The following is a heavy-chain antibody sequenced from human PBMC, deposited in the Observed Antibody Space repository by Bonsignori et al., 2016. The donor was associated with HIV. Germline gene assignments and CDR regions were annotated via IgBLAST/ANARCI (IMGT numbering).Heavy chain of an antibody. J-gene: IGHJ4*02. V-gene: IGHV3-30-3*01. Sequence: WIRQPPGKGLEWVAVISYDGSNKYYADSVKGRFTISRDNSKNTLYLQMNSLRAEDTAVYYCARDQIGVPAAITDYWGQGTLVTVSS. CDR3: ARDQIGVPAAITDY. CDR2: ISYDGSNK. D-gene: IGHD2-2*01.